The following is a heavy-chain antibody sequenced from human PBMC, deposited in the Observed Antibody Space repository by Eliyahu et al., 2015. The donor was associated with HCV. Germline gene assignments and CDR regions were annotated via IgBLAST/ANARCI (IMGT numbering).Heavy chain of an antibody. CDR1: GASISNNNYY. V-gene: IGHV4-39*01. Sequence: QLQLQESGPGLLKPSETLSLTCTVSGASISNNNYYWGWVRQPPGKGLEWIGSIYYGGGTYYNPSLKSRATISVDASRDEVSLKLTTVTAADTAIYYCARQGGLATYSSSWYEDSWGLGTLVAVSS. J-gene: IGHJ4*02. CDR2: IYYGGGT. CDR3: ARQGGLATYSSSWYEDS. D-gene: IGHD6-13*01.